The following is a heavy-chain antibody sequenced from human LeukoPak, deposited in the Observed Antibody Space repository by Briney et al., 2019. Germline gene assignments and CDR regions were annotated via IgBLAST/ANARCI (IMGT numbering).Heavy chain of an antibody. CDR2: ISYSGST. D-gene: IGHD3-3*01. CDR3: ARAAGYDFWSASFYFDY. CDR1: GFTSSDNF. Sequence: LRLSCAASGFTSSDNFMSWIRQPPWKGLEWIGTISYSGSTYYNPSLKSRVTISVDTSKNQFSLRLNSVTAADTAVYYCARAAGYDFWSASFYFDYWGQGTLVTVSS. V-gene: IGHV4-38-2*01. J-gene: IGHJ4*02.